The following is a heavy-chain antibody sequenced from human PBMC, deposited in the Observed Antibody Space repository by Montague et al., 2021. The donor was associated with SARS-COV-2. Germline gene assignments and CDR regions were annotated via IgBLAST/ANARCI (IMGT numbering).Heavy chain of an antibody. J-gene: IGHJ4*02. D-gene: IGHD7-27*01. CDR2: MNPNSGNT. CDR1: GYTFTSYD. Sequence: SVKVSCKASGYTFTSYDINWVRQATGQGLEWMGWMNPNSGNTGYAQKFQGRVTMTRNTSISTAYMELSRLRSEDTAVYYCATSADWGSTGRFDFWGQGTLVTVSS. CDR3: ATSADWGSTGRFDF. V-gene: IGHV1-8*01.